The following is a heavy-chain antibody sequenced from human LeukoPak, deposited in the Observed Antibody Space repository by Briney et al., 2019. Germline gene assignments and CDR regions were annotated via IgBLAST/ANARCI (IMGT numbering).Heavy chain of an antibody. CDR2: ISSSSYI. V-gene: IGHV3-21*01. D-gene: IGHD4-11*01. Sequence: PGGSLRLSCAASGFTFSSYSMNWVRQAPGKGLEWVSSISSSSYIYYADSVKGRFTISRDNAKNSLYLQMNSLRAEDTAVYYCARKVTTVGGYYFDYRGQGTLVTVSS. J-gene: IGHJ4*02. CDR1: GFTFSSYS. CDR3: ARKVTTVGGYYFDY.